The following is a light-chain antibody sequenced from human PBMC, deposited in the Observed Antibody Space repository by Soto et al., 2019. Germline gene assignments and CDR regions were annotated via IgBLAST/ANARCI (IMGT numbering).Light chain of an antibody. CDR2: FES. Sequence: EIVMTQSPATLSVSPGEKATLSCRASQSLNNNLAWYQQKPGQGPRLLIYFESTRATAIPARFSGSGSGTEFSLTSSSLQSADFANYYFQQDIAWPLTFGGGTKVETK. CDR3: QQDIAWPLT. J-gene: IGKJ4*01. CDR1: QSLNNN. V-gene: IGKV3-15*01.